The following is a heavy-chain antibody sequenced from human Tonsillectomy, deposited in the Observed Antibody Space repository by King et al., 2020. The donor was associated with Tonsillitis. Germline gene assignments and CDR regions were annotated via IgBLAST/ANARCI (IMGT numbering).Heavy chain of an antibody. J-gene: IGHJ4*02. D-gene: IGHD3-3*01. CDR1: GFTFSSYA. Sequence: VQLVESGGGLVQPGGSLRLSCSASGFTFSSYAMHWVRQAPGKGLEYVSAISSNGGSSYYADSVKGRFTISRDNSKNTLYLQMSSLRAEDTAVYYCVKADPFYDFWSGLNFDYWGQGTLVTVSS. V-gene: IGHV3-64D*06. CDR2: ISSNGGSS. CDR3: VKADPFYDFWSGLNFDY.